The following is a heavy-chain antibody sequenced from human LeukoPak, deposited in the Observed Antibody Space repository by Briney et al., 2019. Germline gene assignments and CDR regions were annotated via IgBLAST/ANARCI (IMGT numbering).Heavy chain of an antibody. CDR2: IKQDGSEK. Sequence: GGSLRPSCAASGFTFSSYWMSWVRQAPGKGLEWVANIKQDGSEKYYVDSVKGRFTISRDNAKNSLYLQMNSLRAEDTAVYYCARADYGYYYYGMDVWGQGTTVTVSS. D-gene: IGHD4-17*01. CDR3: ARADYGYYYYGMDV. V-gene: IGHV3-7*04. CDR1: GFTFSSYW. J-gene: IGHJ6*02.